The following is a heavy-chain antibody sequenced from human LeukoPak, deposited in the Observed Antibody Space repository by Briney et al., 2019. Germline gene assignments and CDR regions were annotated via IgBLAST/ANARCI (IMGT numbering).Heavy chain of an antibody. V-gene: IGHV1-69*04. Sequence: SVKVSCKASGYTFTSYGISWVRQAPGQGLEWMGRIMPLLQTTDYAQQFQGRLTITADKSTSTAYMELRSLRSEDAALYFCARAGNGWFDSWGQGTLVTVSS. J-gene: IGHJ5*01. CDR3: ARAGNGWFDS. CDR1: GYTFTSYG. CDR2: IMPLLQTT.